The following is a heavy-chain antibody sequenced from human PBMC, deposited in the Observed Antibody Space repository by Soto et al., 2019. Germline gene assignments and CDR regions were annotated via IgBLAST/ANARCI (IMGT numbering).Heavy chain of an antibody. J-gene: IGHJ6*01. V-gene: IGHV2-70*01. CDR3: ARSTMATINDRYYYYGMDV. CDR2: IDWDDDK. CDR1: GFSLSTSGMC. D-gene: IGHD5-12*01. Sequence: ASGPTLVNPTQTLTLTCTFSGFSLSTSGMCVSWIRQPPGKALEWLALIDWDDDKYYSTSLKTRLTISKDTSKNQVVLTMTNMDPVDTATYYCARSTMATINDRYYYYGMDVWGQGTTLTVSS.